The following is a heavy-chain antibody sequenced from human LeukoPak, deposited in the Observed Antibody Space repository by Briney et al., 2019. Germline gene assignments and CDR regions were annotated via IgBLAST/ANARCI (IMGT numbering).Heavy chain of an antibody. V-gene: IGHV3-23*01. CDR2: ISGSGGST. CDR3: AKASYYYDFDWFDP. D-gene: IGHD3-22*01. CDR1: GFTFSSYA. Sequence: GGSLRLSCAASGFTFSSYAMSWVRQAPGKGLEWVSVISGSGGSTYYTDSVKGRFTISRDNSKNTLYLQMNSLRAEDTAVYYCAKASYYYDFDWFDPWGQGTLVTVSS. J-gene: IGHJ5*02.